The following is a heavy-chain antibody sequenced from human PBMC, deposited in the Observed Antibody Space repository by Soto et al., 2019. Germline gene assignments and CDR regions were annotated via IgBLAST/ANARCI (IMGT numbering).Heavy chain of an antibody. D-gene: IGHD1-7*01. CDR2: IIPIFGTA. CDR1: GGTFSSYA. J-gene: IGHJ6*02. V-gene: IGHV1-69*01. Sequence: QVQLVQSGAEVKKPGSSVKVSCKASGGTFSSYAIRWVRQATGQGLEWMGGIIPIFGTANYAQKFQGRVKITADESTSTAYMELRSLRSEDTAVYYCAREWGEDTELDPCMDVWGQGTTVTVSS. CDR3: AREWGEDTELDPCMDV.